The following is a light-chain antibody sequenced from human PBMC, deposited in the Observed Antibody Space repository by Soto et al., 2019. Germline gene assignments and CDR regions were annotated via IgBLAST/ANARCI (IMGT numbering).Light chain of an antibody. CDR1: STDVGGYNF. CDR3: CSYATGRPGV. CDR2: DVS. J-gene: IGLJ3*02. Sequence: QSALTQPASVSGSPGQSITVSCTGTSTDVGGYNFVTWYQQHPGKAPKLMIFDVSKRPSGVSNRFSGSKSGNTASLTISGLQAEDEADYYCCSYATGRPGVFGAGTKLTVL. V-gene: IGLV2-23*02.